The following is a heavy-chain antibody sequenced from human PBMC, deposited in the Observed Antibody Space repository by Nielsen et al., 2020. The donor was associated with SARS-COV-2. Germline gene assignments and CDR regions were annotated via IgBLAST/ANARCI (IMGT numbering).Heavy chain of an antibody. D-gene: IGHD6-19*01. CDR2: IKQDGSEK. CDR3: ARDSAGPYYYYYYGMDV. V-gene: IGHV3-7*03. J-gene: IGHJ6*02. CDR1: GFTFSSYW. Sequence: GESLKISCAASGFTFSSYWMSWVRQAPGKGLEWVANIKQDGSEKYYVDSVKGRFTISRDNAKNSLYLQMNSLRAEDTAVYYCARDSAGPYYYYYYGMDVWGQGTTVTASS.